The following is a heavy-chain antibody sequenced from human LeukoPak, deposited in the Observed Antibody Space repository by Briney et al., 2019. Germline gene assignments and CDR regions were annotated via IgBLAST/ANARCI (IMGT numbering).Heavy chain of an antibody. J-gene: IGHJ4*02. CDR3: AREKFYDNSGYDY. CDR2: ISSSSSYI. Sequence: PGGSLRLSCAASGFTFSLYTMNWVPQAPGKGLEWVSCISSSSSYIHYADSVKGRFTISRDNAKNSLYLLMNSLRAEDTAVYYCAREKFYDNSGYDYWGQGTLVTVSS. D-gene: IGHD3-22*01. V-gene: IGHV3-21*01. CDR1: GFTFSLYT.